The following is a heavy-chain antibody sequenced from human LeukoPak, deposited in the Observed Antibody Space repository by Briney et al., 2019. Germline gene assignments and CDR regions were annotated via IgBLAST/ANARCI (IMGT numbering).Heavy chain of an antibody. CDR1: GFTFSSYW. CDR2: INSDGSST. Sequence: PGGSLRLSCAASGFTFSSYWMHWVRQAPGKGLVWVSRINSDGSSTSYADSVKGRFTISRDNAKNSLYLQMNSLRAEDTALYYCAKDTTYYYDSSGQTFQHWGQGTLVTVSS. D-gene: IGHD3-22*01. V-gene: IGHV3-74*01. CDR3: AKDTTYYYDSSGQTFQH. J-gene: IGHJ1*01.